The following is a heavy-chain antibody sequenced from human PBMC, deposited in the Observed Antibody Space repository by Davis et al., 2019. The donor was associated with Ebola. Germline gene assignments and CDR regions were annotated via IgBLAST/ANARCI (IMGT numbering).Heavy chain of an antibody. J-gene: IGHJ4*02. CDR3: ARRSSSWYYFDY. CDR1: GGSISSSNW. CDR2: IYHSGST. D-gene: IGHD6-13*01. Sequence: MPSETLSLTCAVSGGSISSSNWWSWVRQPPGKGLEWIGEIYHSGSTNYNPSLKSRVTISVDKSKNQFSLKLSSVTAADTAVYYCARRSSSWYYFDYWGQGTLVTVSS. V-gene: IGHV4-4*02.